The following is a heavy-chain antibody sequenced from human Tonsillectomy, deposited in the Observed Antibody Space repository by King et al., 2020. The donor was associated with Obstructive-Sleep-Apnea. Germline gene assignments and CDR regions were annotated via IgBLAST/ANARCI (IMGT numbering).Heavy chain of an antibody. CDR2: ISGSGGST. D-gene: IGHD2-15*01. Sequence: VQLVESGGGLVQPGGSLRLSCAASGFTFSSYAMSWVRQAPGKGLEWVSAISGSGGSTYYADSVKGRFTISRDNSKNTLYLQMNSLRAEDTAVYYCAKAQQPHCSGGSCYFIDYWGQGTLVTVSS. CDR3: AKAQQPHCSGGSCYFIDY. CDR1: GFTFSSYA. V-gene: IGHV3-23*04. J-gene: IGHJ4*02.